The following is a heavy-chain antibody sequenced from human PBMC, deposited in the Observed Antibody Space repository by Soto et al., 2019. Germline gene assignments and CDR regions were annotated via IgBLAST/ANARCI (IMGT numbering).Heavy chain of an antibody. Sequence: QVQLQESGPGLVKPSETLSLTCTVSGVSISDYYWSWIRQPPGKGLEWIGYIYYSGNTNYTPSLKSRVNISEDTSKHQFSMRLSSVTTADTAVYYCARDREYYDSSGLYFDYWCQGTLVTVSS. D-gene: IGHD3-22*01. V-gene: IGHV4-59*01. J-gene: IGHJ4*02. CDR3: ARDREYYDSSGLYFDY. CDR1: GVSISDYY. CDR2: IYYSGNT.